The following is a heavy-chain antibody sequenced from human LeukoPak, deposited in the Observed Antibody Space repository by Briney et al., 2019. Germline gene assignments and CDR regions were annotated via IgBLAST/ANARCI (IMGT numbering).Heavy chain of an antibody. CDR2: ISSSSSTI. CDR3: VRGAGTGWRFDY. CDR1: GFTFSGYS. Sequence: PGGSLRLSCAVSGFTFSGYSMNWVRQAPGKGLEWVSYISSSSSTIYYADSVKGRFTISRDNAKNSVYLQMNSLRGEDTAVYYCVRGAGTGWRFDYWGQGTLVTVSS. D-gene: IGHD6-19*01. J-gene: IGHJ4*02. V-gene: IGHV3-48*04.